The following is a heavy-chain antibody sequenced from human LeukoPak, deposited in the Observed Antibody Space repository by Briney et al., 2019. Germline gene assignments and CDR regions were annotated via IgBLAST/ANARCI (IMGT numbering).Heavy chain of an antibody. D-gene: IGHD6-19*01. Sequence: GGSLRLSCAASGFTVSDYYMSWIRQAPGKGLEWGSYIIISVNTIYYAVSVKGRFTISRDNANNSLYLQMNSLRAEDTAVYYCARGTSGWYRGFDYWGQGTLVTVSS. CDR2: IIISVNTI. J-gene: IGHJ4*02. CDR1: GFTVSDYY. CDR3: ARGTSGWYRGFDY. V-gene: IGHV3-11*01.